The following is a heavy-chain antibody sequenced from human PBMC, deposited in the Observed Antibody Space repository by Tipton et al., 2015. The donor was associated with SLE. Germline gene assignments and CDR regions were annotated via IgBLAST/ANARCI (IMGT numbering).Heavy chain of an antibody. CDR1: GYTFTTYG. V-gene: IGHV1-8*02. J-gene: IGHJ3*02. CDR3: ARGEIEDYDSLDAFDI. CDR2: MNPNSGNT. D-gene: IGHD3-22*01. Sequence: QVQLVQSGAEVKKPGASVKVSCKASGYTFTTYGISWVRQATGQGLAWMGWMNPNSGNTGYAQKFQGRVTMTRNTSISPAYMELSILRSEDTAVHYCARGEIEDYDSLDAFDIWGQWTMVTVSS.